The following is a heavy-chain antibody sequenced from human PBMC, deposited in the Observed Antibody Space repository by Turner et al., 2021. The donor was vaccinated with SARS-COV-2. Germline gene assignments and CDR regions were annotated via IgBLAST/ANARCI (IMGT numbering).Heavy chain of an antibody. J-gene: IGHJ6*02. V-gene: IGHV3-48*02. CDR1: GFTFSSYF. Sequence: EVQLVESGGGLVQPGGSLRLSWAASGFTFSSYFMNWVRQAPGKGLEWVSYISSSSSTIYYADSVKGRFTISRDNAKNSLYLQMNSLRDEDTAVYYCARADDGGNNYYYGMDVWGQGTTVTVSS. CDR3: ARADDGGNNYYYGMDV. CDR2: ISSSSSTI. D-gene: IGHD4-17*01.